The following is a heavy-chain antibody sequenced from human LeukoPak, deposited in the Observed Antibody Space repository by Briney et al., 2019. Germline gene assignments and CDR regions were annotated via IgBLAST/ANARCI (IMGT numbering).Heavy chain of an antibody. D-gene: IGHD3-10*01. CDR3: AKSVYHSGNY. CDR2: ISGGTT. V-gene: IGHV3-23*01. CDR1: GFTISTYG. J-gene: IGHJ4*02. Sequence: GGSLRLSCAASGFTISTYGMSWVRQAPGKGLEWVSSISGGTTYYADSVKGRFTISRDNSKNTVSLQMNSLRAEETAVYYCAKSVYHSGNYWGQGTLVTVSS.